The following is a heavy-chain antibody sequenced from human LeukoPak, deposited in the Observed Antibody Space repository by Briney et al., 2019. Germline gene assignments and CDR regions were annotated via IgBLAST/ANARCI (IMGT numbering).Heavy chain of an antibody. J-gene: IGHJ4*02. CDR2: IYHSGST. Sequence: SETLSLTCTVSGGSISSYYWSWVRQPPGKGLEWIGEIYHSGSTNYNPSLKSRVTISVDKSKNQFSLKLSSVTAADTAVYYCARDGSLVAAAGRNYFDYWGQGTLVTVSS. CDR1: GGSISSYY. V-gene: IGHV4-4*02. CDR3: ARDGSLVAAAGRNYFDY. D-gene: IGHD6-13*01.